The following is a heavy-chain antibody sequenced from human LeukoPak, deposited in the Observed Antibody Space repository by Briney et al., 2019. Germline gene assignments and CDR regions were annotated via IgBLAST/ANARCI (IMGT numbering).Heavy chain of an antibody. CDR1: GFTFSDYY. J-gene: IGHJ3*02. CDR3: ARGISRWLQFTFDI. D-gene: IGHD5-24*01. CDR2: ISSSGSTI. V-gene: IGHV3-11*01. Sequence: GGSLRLSCAASGFTFSDYYMSWIRQAPGKGLEWVSYISSSGSTIYYADSVKGRFTISRDNAKNSLYLQMNSLRAEDTAVYYCARGISRWLQFTFDIWGQGTMVTVSS.